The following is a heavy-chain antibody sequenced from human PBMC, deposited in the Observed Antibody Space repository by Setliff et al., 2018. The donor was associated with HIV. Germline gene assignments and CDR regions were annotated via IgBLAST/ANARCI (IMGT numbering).Heavy chain of an antibody. V-gene: IGHV1-18*01. J-gene: IGHJ4*02. CDR1: GYPFSNFG. CDR3: ARSSSGDY. D-gene: IGHD3-10*01. Sequence: GASVKVSCKASGYPFSNFGVSWVRQAPGQGLEWMGWISAYNGNVKFAQTVQGRLTMTTDTSTNTAYMELGSLTSDDTAVYYCARSSSGDYWGQGTRVTVSS. CDR2: ISAYNGNV.